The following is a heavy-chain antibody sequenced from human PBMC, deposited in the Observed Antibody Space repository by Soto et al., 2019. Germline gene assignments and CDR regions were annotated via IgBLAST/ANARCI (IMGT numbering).Heavy chain of an antibody. CDR3: ARSTLGSRGGMDV. J-gene: IGHJ6*02. CDR2: INHSGST. Sequence: SETLSLTCAVYGGSFSGYYWSWIRQPPGKGLEWIGEINHSGSTNYNPSLKSRVTISVDTSKNQFSLKLSSVTAADTAVYYCARSTLGSRGGMDVWGQGTTVTVSS. V-gene: IGHV4-34*01. CDR1: GGSFSGYY. D-gene: IGHD6-13*01.